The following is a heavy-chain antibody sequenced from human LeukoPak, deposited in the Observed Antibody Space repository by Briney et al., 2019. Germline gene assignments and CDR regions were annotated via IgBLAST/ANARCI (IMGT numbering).Heavy chain of an antibody. CDR3: ARGITIFGVVIIGWFDP. V-gene: IGHV1-2*02. CDR2: INPNSGGT. Sequence: ASVKVSCKASGYTFTGYYMHWVRQAPGQGLEWRGWINPNSGGTNYAQKFQGRVTMTRDTSISTAYMELSRLRSDDTAVYYCARGITIFGVVIIGWFDPWGQGTLVTVSS. J-gene: IGHJ5*02. CDR1: GYTFTGYY. D-gene: IGHD3-3*01.